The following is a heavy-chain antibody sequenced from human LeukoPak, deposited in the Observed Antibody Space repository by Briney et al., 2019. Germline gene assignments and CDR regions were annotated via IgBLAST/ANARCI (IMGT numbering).Heavy chain of an antibody. CDR3: ARYFDPITMVRGATYGMDV. D-gene: IGHD3-10*01. CDR2: IYYSGST. CDR1: GGSISSSNYY. Sequence: SETLSLTCTVSGGSISSSNYYWGWIRQPPGKGLEWIGSIYYSGSTYYNPSLKSRVTISVDTSKNQFSLKLSSVTAADTAVYYCARYFDPITMVRGATYGMDVWGQGTTVTVSS. J-gene: IGHJ6*02. V-gene: IGHV4-39*01.